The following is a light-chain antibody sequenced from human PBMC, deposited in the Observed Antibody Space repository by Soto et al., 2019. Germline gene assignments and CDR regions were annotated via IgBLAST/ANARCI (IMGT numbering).Light chain of an antibody. J-gene: IGLJ1*01. CDR2: DVS. Sequence: QSALTQPRSVSGSPGQTVTISCTGTSSDVGGYKYVSWYQQHPGKAPKLTIYDVSKRPSGVPDRFSGSKSGNTASLTIPGLQTEDEADYYCCSYAGSYVFGTGTKVTVL. V-gene: IGLV2-11*01. CDR1: SSDVGGYKY. CDR3: CSYAGSYV.